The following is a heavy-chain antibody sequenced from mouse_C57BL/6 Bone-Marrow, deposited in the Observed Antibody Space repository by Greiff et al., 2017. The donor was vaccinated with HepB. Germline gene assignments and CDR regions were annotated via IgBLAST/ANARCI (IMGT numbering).Heavy chain of an antibody. D-gene: IGHD2-1*01. Sequence: QVQLQQSGPELVKPGASVKISCKASGYAFSSSWMNWVKQRPGKGLEWIGRIYPGDGDTNYNGKFKGKATLTADKSSSTAYMQLSSLTSEDSAVYFCARTGNGNYYWGQGTTLTVSS. CDR2: IYPGDGDT. J-gene: IGHJ2*01. CDR1: GYAFSSSW. V-gene: IGHV1-82*01. CDR3: ARTGNGNYY.